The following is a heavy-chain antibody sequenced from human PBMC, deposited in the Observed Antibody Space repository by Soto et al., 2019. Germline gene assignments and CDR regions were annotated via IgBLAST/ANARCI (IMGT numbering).Heavy chain of an antibody. CDR3: VRISYQLPSSVLWLDP. CDR2: INHVGGT. Sequence: SETLSLTCAVYGGFLSESYWTWIRQPPGKGLEWIGEINHVGGTNYNPSLKSRVTMSMDTSQNQFSLRLISVTAADTAMYFCVRISYQLPSSVLWLDPWGQGTPVTVSS. D-gene: IGHD3-16*02. J-gene: IGHJ5*02. CDR1: GGFLSESY. V-gene: IGHV4-34*01.